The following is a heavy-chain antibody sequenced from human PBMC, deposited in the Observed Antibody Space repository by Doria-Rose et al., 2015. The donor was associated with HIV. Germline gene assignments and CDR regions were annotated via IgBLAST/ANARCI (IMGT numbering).Heavy chain of an antibody. Sequence: QVQLVQSGVGLVKPGGSLRLSCAASGFTFSDFYMTWIRQVPGKGLEWVSYISSSSIAIFYADSVKGRFTISRDNAQNSLYLQMNSLRAEDTAVYYCASFYYDSSGYIDYWGQGTLVTVSS. CDR3: ASFYYDSSGYIDY. V-gene: IGHV3-11*04. CDR2: ISSSSIAI. D-gene: IGHD3-22*01. J-gene: IGHJ4*02. CDR1: GFTFSDFY.